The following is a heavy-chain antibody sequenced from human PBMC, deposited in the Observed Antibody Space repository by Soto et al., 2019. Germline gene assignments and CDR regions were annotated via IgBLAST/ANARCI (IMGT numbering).Heavy chain of an antibody. J-gene: IGHJ4*02. D-gene: IGHD3-10*01. CDR1: GFTSSSYG. CDR2: ISGSGGTT. V-gene: IGHV3-23*01. CDR3: AKLYYGSGNYYSAFDY. Sequence: EVQLLESGGGLVQPGGSLRLSCEASGFTSSSYGMGWVRQAPGKGLEWVSGISGSGGTTYYADSVKGRFTISRDNSKNTLYLQMERLRVEDTAVYYCAKLYYGSGNYYSAFDYWGQGTLVTVSS.